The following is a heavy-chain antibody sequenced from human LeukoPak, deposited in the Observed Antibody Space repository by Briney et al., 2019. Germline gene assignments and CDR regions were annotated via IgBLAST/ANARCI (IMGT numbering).Heavy chain of an antibody. D-gene: IGHD5-18*01. CDR2: VSSSGGST. CDR1: GFTFSSYA. V-gene: IGHV3-23*01. J-gene: IGHJ4*02. CDR3: AKEGRKTGNTYGYEFDS. Sequence: GGSLRLSCAASGFTFSSYAMSWVRQAPGKGLEWVSAVSSSGGSTNYADYVKGQFAISKDNSKNTVYLHMNNLRAEDTAVYYCAKEGRKTGNTYGYEFDSWGQGTLVTVSS.